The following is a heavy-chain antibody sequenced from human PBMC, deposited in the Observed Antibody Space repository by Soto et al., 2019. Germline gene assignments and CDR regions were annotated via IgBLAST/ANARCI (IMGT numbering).Heavy chain of an antibody. V-gene: IGHV3-30*03. CDR1: GFTFSSYC. CDR2: ISYDGRSI. D-gene: IGHD3-10*01. Sequence: GGSLRLSCAASGFTFSSYCMHWVRQAPGKGLEWVAVISYDGRSISDADSVKGRFTISRDNAKNTLYLQMNSLTTEDTAVYYCARAGSYRFDYWGHGTLVTVSS. J-gene: IGHJ4*01. CDR3: ARAGSYRFDY.